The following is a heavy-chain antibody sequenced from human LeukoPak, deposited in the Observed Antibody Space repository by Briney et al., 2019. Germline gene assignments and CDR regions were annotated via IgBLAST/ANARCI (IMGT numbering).Heavy chain of an antibody. CDR2: IPTSGVSV. CDR3: TRAVGLGPGAHFDQ. CDR1: GFSFSRYY. V-gene: IGHV3-11*01. D-gene: IGHD1-26*01. Sequence: GGSLRLSCAASGFSFSRYYMSWVRQTPGKALEWISYIPTSGVSVQYADSVRGRFTASRDDAKNSLHLQMDSLRVEDTAVYYCTRAVGLGPGAHFDQWGQGALVIVSS. J-gene: IGHJ4*02.